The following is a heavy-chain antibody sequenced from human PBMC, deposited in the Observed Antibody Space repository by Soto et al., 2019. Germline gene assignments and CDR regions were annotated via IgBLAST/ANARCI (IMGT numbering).Heavy chain of an antibody. CDR1: CGSIRCGDYY. CDR3: ACEESSGYTPGDY. J-gene: IGHJ4*02. V-gene: IGHV4-30-4*01. CDR2: VYIIGCA. Sequence: TLSLTRPVLCGSIRCGDYYRSWTRPTPGKGLEWVGYVYIIGCAYHTPPLQSGVTISVGTYENQPVLQLSSVTAADTDVYYCACEESSGYTPGDYGGQGT. D-gene: IGHD3-22*01.